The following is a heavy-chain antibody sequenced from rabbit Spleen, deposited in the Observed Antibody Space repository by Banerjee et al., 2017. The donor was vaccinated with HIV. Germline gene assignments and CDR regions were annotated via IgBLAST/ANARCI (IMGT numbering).Heavy chain of an antibody. Sequence: QEQLVESGGGLVQPEGSLTLTCTASGFSFSIMEYMCWVRQAPGKGLEWIGCIYTGSGDTYYASWAKGRFTISKTSSTTVTLQMTSLTAADTAIYFCARDQGYSYNFATGDFDLWGQGPWSPS. CDR1: GFSFSIMEY. D-gene: IGHD6-1*01. V-gene: IGHV1S45*01. CDR2: IYTGSGDT. CDR3: ARDQGYSYNFATGDFDL. J-gene: IGHJ4*01.